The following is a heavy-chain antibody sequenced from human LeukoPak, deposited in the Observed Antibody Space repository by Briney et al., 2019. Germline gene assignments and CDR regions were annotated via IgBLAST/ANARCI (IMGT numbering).Heavy chain of an antibody. CDR3: ARGGWEPAPYYYYGMDV. Sequence: SETLSLTCTVSGGSISSYYWSWIRQPAGKGLEWIGRIYTSGSTNYNPSLKSRVTMSVDTSKNQFSLKLSSVTAADTAVYYCARGGWEPAPYYYYGMDVWGQGTTVTVSS. CDR1: GGSISSYY. V-gene: IGHV4-4*07. J-gene: IGHJ6*02. D-gene: IGHD1-26*01. CDR2: IYTSGST.